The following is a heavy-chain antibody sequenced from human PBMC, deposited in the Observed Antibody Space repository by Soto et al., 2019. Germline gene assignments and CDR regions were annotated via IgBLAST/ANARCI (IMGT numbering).Heavy chain of an antibody. D-gene: IGHD2-15*01. CDR1: GFTFSDYY. Sequence: QVQLVESGGGLVKPGGSLRLSCAASGFTFSDYYMSWIRQAPGKGLEWVSYISGSGSTIYYADSVKGRFTISRDDAKNSVYLQMESMRGDDKAVFYCARDLVGGSCRGTLGYWGQGSLVTVSS. J-gene: IGHJ4*02. CDR2: ISGSGSTI. V-gene: IGHV3-11*01. CDR3: ARDLVGGSCRGTLGY.